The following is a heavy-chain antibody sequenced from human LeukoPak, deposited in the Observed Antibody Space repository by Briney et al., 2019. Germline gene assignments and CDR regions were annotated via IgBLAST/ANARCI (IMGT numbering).Heavy chain of an antibody. V-gene: IGHV3-74*01. J-gene: IGHJ4*02. D-gene: IGHD5-18*01. Sequence: PGGSLRLSCAASGFTFSSYWMHCVRQAPGKGLVWVSRVISDGSGTLYADSVKGRFTISRDNAKNTLYLQMNSLRAEDTAVYYCTRSSAYSYGLSWGQGSLVTVSS. CDR1: GFTFSSYW. CDR3: TRSSAYSYGLS. CDR2: VISDGSGT.